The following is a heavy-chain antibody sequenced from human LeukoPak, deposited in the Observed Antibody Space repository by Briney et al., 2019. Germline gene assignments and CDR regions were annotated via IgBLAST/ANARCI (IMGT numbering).Heavy chain of an antibody. CDR1: GGSISSYY. CDR3: ARDTTTGSTDGWWFDP. Sequence: PSETLSLTCTVSGGSISSYYWSWIRQPAGKGLEWIGRIYTSGSTNYNPSLKSRVTMSVDTSKNQFSLKLSYVTAADTAVYYCARDTTTGSTDGWWFDPWGQGTLVTVSS. D-gene: IGHD4-11*01. CDR2: IYTSGST. J-gene: IGHJ5*02. V-gene: IGHV4-4*07.